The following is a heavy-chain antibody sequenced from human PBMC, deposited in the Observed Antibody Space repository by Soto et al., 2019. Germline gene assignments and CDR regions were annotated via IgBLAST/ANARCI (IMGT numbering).Heavy chain of an antibody. CDR2: MYHSGST. V-gene: IGHV4-30-2*01. CDR1: GGSISSGGYS. CDR3: AREPDY. Sequence: QLQLQESGSGLVKPSQTLSLTCAVSGGSISSGGYSWSWIRQPPGKGLEWIGYMYHSGSTYYNPSLTSRGTISIDRSKNQFSLKLSSVTAGDPAVYYCAREPDYWGQGILVTVSS. J-gene: IGHJ4*02.